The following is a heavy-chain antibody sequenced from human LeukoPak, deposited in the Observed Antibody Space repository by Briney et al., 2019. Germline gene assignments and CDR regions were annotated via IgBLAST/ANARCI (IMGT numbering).Heavy chain of an antibody. CDR3: ATEAKYYYGSGSYYNVLH. D-gene: IGHD3-10*01. Sequence: ASVKVSCKVSGYTLTELSMHWVRQAPGKGLEWMGGFDPEDGETIYAQKFQGRVTITRDTSASTAYMELSSLRSEDTAVYYCATEAKYYYGSGSYYNVLHWGQGTLVTVSS. V-gene: IGHV1-24*01. CDR1: GYTLTELS. CDR2: FDPEDGET. J-gene: IGHJ4*02.